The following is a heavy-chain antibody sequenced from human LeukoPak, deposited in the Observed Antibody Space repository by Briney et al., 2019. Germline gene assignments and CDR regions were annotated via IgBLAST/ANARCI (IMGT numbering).Heavy chain of an antibody. CDR3: ARDLVPAAIGEGVEP. V-gene: IGHV1-46*01. CDR2: INPSGGST. Sequence: ASVTVSCKASGYTFTSYYMHWVRQAPGQGLEWMGIINPSGGSTSYAQKFQGRVTMTRDMSTSTVYMELSSLRSEDTAVYYCARDLVPAAIGEGVEPWGQGTLVTVSS. D-gene: IGHD2-2*02. J-gene: IGHJ5*02. CDR1: GYTFTSYY.